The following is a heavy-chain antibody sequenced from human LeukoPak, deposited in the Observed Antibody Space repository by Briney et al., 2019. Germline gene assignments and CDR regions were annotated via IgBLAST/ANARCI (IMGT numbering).Heavy chain of an antibody. CDR1: GFNFESYS. D-gene: IGHD3-16*01. V-gene: IGHV3-21*01. CDR3: ARDGVKESSSFFYFDY. Sequence: GGSLRLSCAASGFNFESYSMNWVRQAPGKGLEWVSSISFSGAYIYYAASVKGRFTISRDNAKNSVFLQLNSVKVEDTAVYYCARDGVKESSSFFYFDYWGQGTLVTVSS. J-gene: IGHJ4*02. CDR2: ISFSGAYI.